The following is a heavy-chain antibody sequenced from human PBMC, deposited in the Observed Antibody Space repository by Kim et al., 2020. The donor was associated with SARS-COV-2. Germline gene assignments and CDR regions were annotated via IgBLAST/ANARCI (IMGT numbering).Heavy chain of an antibody. Sequence: SETLSLTCAVYGGSFSGYYWSWIRQPPGKGLEWIGEINHSGSTNYNPSLKSRVTISVDTSKNQFSLKLSSVTAADTAVYYCARRRLTQRFDYWGQGTLVTVSS. CDR1: GGSFSGYY. J-gene: IGHJ4*02. V-gene: IGHV4-34*01. CDR2: INHSGST. D-gene: IGHD1-1*01. CDR3: ARRRLTQRFDY.